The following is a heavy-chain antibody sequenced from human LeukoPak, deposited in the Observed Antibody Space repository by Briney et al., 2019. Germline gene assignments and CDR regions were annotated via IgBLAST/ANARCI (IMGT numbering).Heavy chain of an antibody. D-gene: IGHD3-16*01. CDR1: GFTFSSSA. Sequence: PGGSLRLSCAASGFTFSSSAMHWVRQAPGKGLEWVAVISYDGSNKYYADSVKGRFPFSSDNSKDTLYLQMNSLRAEDSAVYCCARGVSPYVYSSAFDYWGQGTLVTVSS. V-gene: IGHV3-30-3*01. CDR3: ARGVSPYVYSSAFDY. CDR2: ISYDGSNK. J-gene: IGHJ4*02.